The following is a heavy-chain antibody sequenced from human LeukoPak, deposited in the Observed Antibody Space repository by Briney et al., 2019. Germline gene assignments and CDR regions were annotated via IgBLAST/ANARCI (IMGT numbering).Heavy chain of an antibody. CDR1: GFTFSSYA. CDR2: ISYDGSNK. CDR3: ASRGSSTPLPFDY. V-gene: IGHV3-30-3*01. J-gene: IGHJ4*02. Sequence: GGSLRLSCAASGFTFSSYAMHWVRQAPGKGLEWVAVISYDGSNKYYADSVKGRFTISRDNSKNTLYLQMNSLRAEDTAVYYCASRGSSTPLPFDYWGQGTLVTVSS. D-gene: IGHD2-15*01.